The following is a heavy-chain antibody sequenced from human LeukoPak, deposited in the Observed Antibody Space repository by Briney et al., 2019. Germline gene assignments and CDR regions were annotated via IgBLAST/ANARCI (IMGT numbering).Heavy chain of an antibody. J-gene: IGHJ4*02. CDR3: AKDHDYSSRPYYFDY. CDR1: GFTFSSYA. D-gene: IGHD6-19*01. V-gene: IGHV3-23*01. Sequence: PGGSLRLSCAASGFTFSSYAMTWVRQAPGKGLEWVSVISGSGGTTYYADSVKGRFTISRDNSKNTLYLQMNSLRAEDTALYYCAKDHDYSSRPYYFDYWGQGTLVTVSS. CDR2: ISGSGGTT.